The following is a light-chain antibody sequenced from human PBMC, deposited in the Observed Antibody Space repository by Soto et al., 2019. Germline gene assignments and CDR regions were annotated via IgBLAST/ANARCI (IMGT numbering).Light chain of an antibody. J-gene: IGKJ1*01. V-gene: IGKV3-11*01. CDR1: QSVSSN. CDR3: HHRSNSAQT. Sequence: FGLRQSPDTLSLPQGERATLSCRASQSVSSNLAWYQQKPRQAPRLLIYGASTRATGIPTRFSGSGSGTDFILTISSLEPEDFAVYYRHHRSNSAQTFGQGTKVDI. CDR2: GAS.